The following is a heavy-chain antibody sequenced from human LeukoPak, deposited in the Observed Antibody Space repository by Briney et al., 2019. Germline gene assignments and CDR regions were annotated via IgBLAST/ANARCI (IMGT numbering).Heavy chain of an antibody. V-gene: IGHV4-39*07. Sequence: SETLSLTCTVSGGSISSSRYYWVWIRQPPGKGLEWIGSISYSGSTYYNPSLKSRVTISVDTSKNQFSLKLSSVTAADTAVYYCARDPGDSSGYYRYNWFDPWGQGTLVTVSS. J-gene: IGHJ5*02. CDR3: ARDPGDSSGYYRYNWFDP. CDR1: GGSISSSRYY. D-gene: IGHD3-22*01. CDR2: ISYSGST.